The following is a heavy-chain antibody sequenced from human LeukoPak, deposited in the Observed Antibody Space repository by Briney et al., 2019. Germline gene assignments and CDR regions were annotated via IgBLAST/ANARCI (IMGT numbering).Heavy chain of an antibody. V-gene: IGHV4-59*01. D-gene: IGHD6-19*01. Sequence: SETLSLTCTVSRGSIVGYFWTWVRQPPGKGLECIGNIRFSGATSYNPSLESRVTISVDSSKSQFFLNLRSVTTADTAVYYCARGNGWHDYWGQGTLVTVSS. CDR2: IRFSGAT. J-gene: IGHJ4*02. CDR3: ARGNGWHDY. CDR1: RGSIVGYF.